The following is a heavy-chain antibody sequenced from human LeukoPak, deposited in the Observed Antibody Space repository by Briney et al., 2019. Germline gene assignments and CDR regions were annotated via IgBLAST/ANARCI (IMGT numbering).Heavy chain of an antibody. CDR1: GFTFSSYA. D-gene: IGHD1-14*01. CDR3: ARGNNHGMDV. Sequence: GRSLRLSCAASGFTFSSYAMHWVRQPPGKGLVWVSRINVDGSTTYADSVKGRISVSRDNAKNTVYLQMNSLRAEDTAVFYCARGNNHGMDVWGQGTTVTV. J-gene: IGHJ6*02. CDR2: INVDGST. V-gene: IGHV3-74*03.